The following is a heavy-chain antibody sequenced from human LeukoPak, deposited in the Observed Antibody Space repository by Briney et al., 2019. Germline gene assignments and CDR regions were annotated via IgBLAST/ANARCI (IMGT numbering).Heavy chain of an antibody. CDR3: ARARYRGYSYGYYFDY. CDR1: GFTFSDYY. J-gene: IGHJ4*02. D-gene: IGHD5-18*01. Sequence: PGGSLRLSCAASGFTFSDYYMSWIRQAPGKGLEWVSYISSSGSTIYYADSVKGRFTISRDNAKNSLYLQMNSLRAEDTAVYYCARARYRGYSYGYYFDYWGQGTLVTVSS. CDR2: ISSSGSTI. V-gene: IGHV3-11*01.